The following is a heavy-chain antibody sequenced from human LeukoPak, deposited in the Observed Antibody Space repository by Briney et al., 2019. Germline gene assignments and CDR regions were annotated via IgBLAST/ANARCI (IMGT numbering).Heavy chain of an antibody. CDR2: IYPGDPDT. J-gene: IGHJ4*02. CDR3: ARHYPGGDYFIDY. D-gene: IGHD4-17*01. V-gene: IGHV5-51*01. CDR1: GYSFTSYW. Sequence: GESLKISCKGSGYSFTSYWIGWVRQMPGKGLEWVGIIYPGDPDTRYSPSFQDQVIISADKSISTAYLQWSSLKASDTAMYYCARHYPGGDYFIDYWGQGTLVTVSS.